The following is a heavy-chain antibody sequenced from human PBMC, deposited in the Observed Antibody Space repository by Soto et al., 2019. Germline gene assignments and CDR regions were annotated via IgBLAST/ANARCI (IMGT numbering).Heavy chain of an antibody. CDR1: GYTFTSYG. CDR3: ARDFLLYYYDSSGYPLFDY. J-gene: IGHJ4*02. V-gene: IGHV1-18*04. Sequence: QVQLVQSGAAVKKPGASVKVSCKASGYTFTSYGISWVRQAPGQGLDWLGWISAYNGNTNYAQKLQGRVTMPTDTTMSTADMELRSLRSDDTAVYYCARDFLLYYYDSSGYPLFDYWGQGTLVTVSS. D-gene: IGHD3-22*01. CDR2: ISAYNGNT.